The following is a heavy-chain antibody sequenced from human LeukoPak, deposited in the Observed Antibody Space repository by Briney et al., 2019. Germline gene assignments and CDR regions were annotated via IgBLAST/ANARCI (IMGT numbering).Heavy chain of an antibody. V-gene: IGHV3-15*01. J-gene: IGHJ4*02. D-gene: IGHD6-6*01. CDR2: IKSKTDGGTT. Sequence: GGSLRLSCAASGSTFSNAWMSWVRQAPGKGLELVGRIKSKTDGGTTDYAAPVKGRFSISRDDSKNTLYLQMNSLKTEDTAVYYCTTDRAIAVRPLFDYWGQGTLVTVSS. CDR1: GSTFSNAW. CDR3: TTDRAIAVRPLFDY.